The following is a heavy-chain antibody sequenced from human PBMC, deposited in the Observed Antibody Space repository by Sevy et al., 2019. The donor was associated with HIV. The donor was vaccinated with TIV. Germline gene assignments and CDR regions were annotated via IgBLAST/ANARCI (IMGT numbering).Heavy chain of an antibody. CDR3: AKSLRPDIVVSAAHHTYYYGMDV. V-gene: IGHV3-23*01. Sequence: GGSLRLSCAGSGFGFSSHAMSWVRQAPGKGLEWVSAIRSTGDSTYYADSVKGRFTISRDNSKNTVYVEMTSLRADDTAIYYCAKSLRPDIVVSAAHHTYYYGMDVWGQGTTVTVSS. J-gene: IGHJ6*02. CDR1: GFGFSSHA. D-gene: IGHD2-2*01. CDR2: IRSTGDST.